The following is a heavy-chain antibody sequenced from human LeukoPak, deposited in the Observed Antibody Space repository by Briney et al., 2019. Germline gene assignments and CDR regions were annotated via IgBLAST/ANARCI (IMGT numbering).Heavy chain of an antibody. CDR3: AREGYYDSSGGAFDAFDI. V-gene: IGHV3-48*04. J-gene: IGHJ3*02. CDR1: GFTFSSYS. Sequence: GGSLRLSCAASGFTFSSYSINWVRQAPGKGLEWVSYISSSSSTIYYADSVKGRFTISRDNAKNSLYLQMNSLRAEDTAVYYCAREGYYDSSGGAFDAFDIWGQGTMVTVSS. CDR2: ISSSSSTI. D-gene: IGHD3-22*01.